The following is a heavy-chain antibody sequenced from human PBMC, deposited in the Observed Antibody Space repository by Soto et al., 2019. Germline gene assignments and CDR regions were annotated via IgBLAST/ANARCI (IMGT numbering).Heavy chain of an antibody. V-gene: IGHV1-2*04. CDR3: ARDYDDSPSYGMDV. Sequence: ASVKVSCKASGYTFTGYYMHWVRQAPGQGLEWMGWINPNSGGTNYAQKFQGWVTMTRDTSISTAYMELSRLRSDDTAVYYCARDYDDSPSYGMDVWGQGTTVTVSS. D-gene: IGHD3-22*01. J-gene: IGHJ6*02. CDR1: GYTFTGYY. CDR2: INPNSGGT.